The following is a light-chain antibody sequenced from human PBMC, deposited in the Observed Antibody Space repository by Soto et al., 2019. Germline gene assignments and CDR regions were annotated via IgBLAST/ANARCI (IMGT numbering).Light chain of an antibody. CDR1: SSDVGGYNY. CDR2: DVS. V-gene: IGLV2-14*01. Sequence: QSALTQPASVSGSPGQSITISCTGTSSDVGGYNYVSWYQQHPGKAPKLMIYDVSNRPSGVSNRFSASKSGNTASLTISGLQAEDEADYYCSSYTSRSTLGVFGGGTQLTVL. CDR3: SSYTSRSTLGV. J-gene: IGLJ2*01.